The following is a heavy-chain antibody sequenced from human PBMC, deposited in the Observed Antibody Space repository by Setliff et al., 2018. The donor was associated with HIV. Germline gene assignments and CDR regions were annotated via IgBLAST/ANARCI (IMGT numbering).Heavy chain of an antibody. V-gene: IGHV3-11*04. CDR1: GFTFSDYY. D-gene: IGHD2-15*01. Sequence: GGSLRLSCAASGFTFSDYYMSWIRQAPGKGLEWVSYISRSGDTIDYADSVKGRFTISRDNAKNSVSLQMNSLRVEDTAVYYCARGDWTCSDGTCFPITFDYWGQGALVTVSS. J-gene: IGHJ4*02. CDR3: ARGDWTCSDGTCFPITFDY. CDR2: ISRSGDTI.